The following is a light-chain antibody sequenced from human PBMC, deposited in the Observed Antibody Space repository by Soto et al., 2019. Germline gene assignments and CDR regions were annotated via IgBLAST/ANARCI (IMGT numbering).Light chain of an antibody. Sequence: EIALTQSPGTLSLSPGESATHSCRASQSVSNNYLAWYQQKPGQAPRLLIYGASSRGTGIPDRFSGSGSGTDFTLTISRLEPEDVAVYYCQQYGTSPRSFGQGTSLEIK. CDR3: QQYGTSPRS. V-gene: IGKV3-20*01. CDR1: QSVSNNY. J-gene: IGKJ2*01. CDR2: GAS.